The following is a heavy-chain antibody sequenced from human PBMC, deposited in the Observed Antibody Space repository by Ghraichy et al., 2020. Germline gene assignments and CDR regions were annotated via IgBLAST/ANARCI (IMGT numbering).Heavy chain of an antibody. CDR3: ASMYYYGSGTDFDY. CDR2: ISSSSSYI. J-gene: IGHJ4*02. V-gene: IGHV3-21*01. D-gene: IGHD3-10*01. CDR1: GFTFSSYS. Sequence: GESLNISCAASGFTFSSYSMNWVRQAPGKGLEWVSSISSSSSYIYYADSVKGRFTISRDNAKNSLYLQMNSLRAEDTAVYYCASMYYYGSGTDFDYWGQGTLVTVSS.